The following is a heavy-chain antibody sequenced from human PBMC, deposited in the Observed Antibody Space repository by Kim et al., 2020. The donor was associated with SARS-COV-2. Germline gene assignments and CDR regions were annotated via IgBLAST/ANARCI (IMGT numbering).Heavy chain of an antibody. J-gene: IGHJ4*02. CDR1: GGSFSGYY. CDR3: ARGKKLGIYDFWSGLVNYYFDY. Sequence: SETLSLTCAVYGGSFSGYYWSWIRQPPGKGLEWIGEINHSGSTNYNPSLKSRVTTSVDTSKNQFSLKLSSVTAADTAVYYCARGKKLGIYDFWSGLVNYYFDYWGQGTLVTVSS. CDR2: INHSGST. D-gene: IGHD3-3*01. V-gene: IGHV4-34*01.